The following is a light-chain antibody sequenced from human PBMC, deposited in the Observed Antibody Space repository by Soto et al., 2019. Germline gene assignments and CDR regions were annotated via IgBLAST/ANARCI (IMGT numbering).Light chain of an antibody. J-gene: IGLJ2*01. V-gene: IGLV2-8*01. Sequence: QSALTQPPSASGSPGQSVTISCTGSSSDVGGYNFVSWYQQHPGQAPKLMIYEVTKRPSGVPDRFSGSKSGNTASLTVSGLQAEDEADYYCSSYAGGNEVIFGGGTKLPVL. CDR2: EVT. CDR3: SSYAGGNEVI. CDR1: SSDVGGYNF.